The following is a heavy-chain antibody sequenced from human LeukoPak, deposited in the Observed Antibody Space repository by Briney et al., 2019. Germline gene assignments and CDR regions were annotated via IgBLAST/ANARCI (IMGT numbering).Heavy chain of an antibody. D-gene: IGHD1-26*01. Sequence: ASVKVSCKASGYTFTGYYMHWVRQAPGQGLEWMGWINPNSGGTNYAQKFQGRVTMTRDTSISTAYMELSRLRSDDTAVYYCARVSVVGATPVDYWGQGTLVTVSS. CDR1: GYTFTGYY. CDR2: INPNSGGT. CDR3: ARVSVVGATPVDY. J-gene: IGHJ4*02. V-gene: IGHV1-2*02.